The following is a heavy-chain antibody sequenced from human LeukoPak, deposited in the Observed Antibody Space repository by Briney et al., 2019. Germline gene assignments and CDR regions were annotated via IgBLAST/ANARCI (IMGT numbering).Heavy chain of an antibody. V-gene: IGHV3-74*01. Sequence: GGSLRLSCAASGFTFSSYWMHWVRQAPGKGLVWVSRINTDGSSTSYADSVKGRFTISRDNAKNTLYLQMNSLRAEDTAVYYCARDSGRWLQTFPFDYWGQGTLVTVSS. CDR3: ARDSGRWLQTFPFDY. CDR2: INTDGSST. CDR1: GFTFSSYW. J-gene: IGHJ4*02. D-gene: IGHD5-24*01.